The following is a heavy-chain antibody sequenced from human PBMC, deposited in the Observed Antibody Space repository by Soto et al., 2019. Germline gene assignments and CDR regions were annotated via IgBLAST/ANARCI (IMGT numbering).Heavy chain of an antibody. CDR2: IDPSDSYT. CDR3: ARRIPILVPAAMIVPSATFDT. D-gene: IGHD2-2*01. J-gene: IGHJ4*03. Sequence: PWESLKISCKGSGYSFTSYFISWVRQTPGKGLEWMGRIDPSDSYTNYSPSFQGHVTISADKSISTAYLQWSSLKASDTAMYYCARRIPILVPAAMIVPSATFDTWGQENILPISS. CDR1: GYSFTSYF. V-gene: IGHV5-10-1*01.